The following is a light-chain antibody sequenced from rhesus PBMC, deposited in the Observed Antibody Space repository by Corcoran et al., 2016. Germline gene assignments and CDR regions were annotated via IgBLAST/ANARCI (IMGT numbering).Light chain of an antibody. J-gene: IGKJ4*01. V-gene: IGKV1-74*01. CDR3: QHSYGTPLT. CDR2: AAS. Sequence: DIQMTQSPSSLSASVGDRVTITCMASENVNNYLHWYQQKPGKAPKLLIDAASPLQSGVPSRFSGSGSGTVYTFTISCLQPEDVATYYCQHSYGTPLTFGGVTKVEIK. CDR1: ENVNNY.